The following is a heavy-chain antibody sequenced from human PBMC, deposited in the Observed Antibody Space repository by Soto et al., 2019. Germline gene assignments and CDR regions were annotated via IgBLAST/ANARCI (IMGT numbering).Heavy chain of an antibody. CDR2: IYYSGST. CDR1: GGSISSSSYY. CDR3: ARVWYYGSGSYYNSFDY. Sequence: QLQLQESGPGLVKPSETLSLTCTVSGGSISSSSYYWGWIRQPPGKGLEWIGSIYYSGSTYYNPSLKSRVTISVDTSKNQFSLKLSSVTAADTAVYYCARVWYYGSGSYYNSFDYWGQGTLVTVSS. J-gene: IGHJ4*02. D-gene: IGHD3-10*01. V-gene: IGHV4-39*01.